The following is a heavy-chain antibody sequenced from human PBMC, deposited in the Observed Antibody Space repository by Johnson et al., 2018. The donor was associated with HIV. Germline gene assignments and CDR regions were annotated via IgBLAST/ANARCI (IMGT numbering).Heavy chain of an antibody. CDR1: GVSLTNTW. CDR3: TRVSFGEGAFDI. CDR2: IRNKANSYTT. J-gene: IGHJ3*02. D-gene: IGHD3-10*01. Sequence: AAGGVSLTNTWMNWVRQAPGKGLEWVGRIRNKANSYTTEYAASVKGRFTISRDDSKNSLYLQMNSLKTEDTAVYYCTRVSFGEGAFDIWGHGTMVTVSS. V-gene: IGHV3-72*01.